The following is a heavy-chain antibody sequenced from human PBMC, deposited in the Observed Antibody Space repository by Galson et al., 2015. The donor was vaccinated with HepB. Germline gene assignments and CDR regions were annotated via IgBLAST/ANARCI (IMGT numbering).Heavy chain of an antibody. CDR1: GSTSTGYY. CDR3: ALYCSSTSCPAADI. CDR2: INPNSGGT. V-gene: IGHV1-2*02. Sequence: SVKVSCKASGSTSTGYYMHWVRQAPGQGLEWMGWINPNSGGTNYAQKFQGRVTMTRDTSISTAYIELSRLRSDDTAVYYCALYCSSTSCPAADIWGQGTMVTVSS. J-gene: IGHJ3*02. D-gene: IGHD2-2*01.